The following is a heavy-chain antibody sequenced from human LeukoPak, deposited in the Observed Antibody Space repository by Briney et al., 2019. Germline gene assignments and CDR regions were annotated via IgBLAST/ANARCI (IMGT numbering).Heavy chain of an antibody. CDR1: GFTFSNYA. J-gene: IGHJ4*02. D-gene: IGHD3-9*01. CDR3: AKWGDFDILTGYYVSDF. CDR2: ATGRGGST. Sequence: GGSLRLSCVASGFTFSNYAMSWVRQAPGKRLEWVSAATGRGGSTYCADSVKGRFTISRDNSRNTLFLQMNSLRAEDTAICYCAKWGDFDILTGYYVSDFWGQGTLVTVSS. V-gene: IGHV3-23*01.